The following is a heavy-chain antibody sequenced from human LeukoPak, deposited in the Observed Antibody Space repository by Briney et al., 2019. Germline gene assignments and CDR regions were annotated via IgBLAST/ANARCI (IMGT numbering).Heavy chain of an antibody. D-gene: IGHD3-22*01. Sequence: PGGSLRLSCAASGFTFSNAWMNWVRQAPGKGLEWVGRIKSKTDGGTTDYAAPVKGRFTISRDDSKNTLYLQMNSLKTEDTAVYYCTTDRLSIVVVTDAFDIWGQGTMVTVSS. V-gene: IGHV3-15*07. J-gene: IGHJ3*02. CDR3: TTDRLSIVVVTDAFDI. CDR1: GFTFSNAW. CDR2: IKSKTDGGTT.